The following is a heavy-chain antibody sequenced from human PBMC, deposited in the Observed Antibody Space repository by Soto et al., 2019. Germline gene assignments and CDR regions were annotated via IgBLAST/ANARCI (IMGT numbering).Heavy chain of an antibody. D-gene: IGHD6-13*01. CDR3: ARVQGIAAAGDYYYYGMDV. CDR1: GGSISSYY. CDR2: IYYSGST. J-gene: IGHJ6*02. V-gene: IGHV4-59*01. Sequence: SLTCTVSGGSISSYYWSWIRQPPGKGLEWIGYIYYSGSTNYNPSLKSRVTISVDTSKNQFSLKLSSVTAADTAVYYCARVQGIAAAGDYYYYGMDVWGQGTTVTVSS.